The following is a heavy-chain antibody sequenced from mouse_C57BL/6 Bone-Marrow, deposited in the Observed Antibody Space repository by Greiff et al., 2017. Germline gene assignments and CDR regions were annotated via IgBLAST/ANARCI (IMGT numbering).Heavy chain of an antibody. J-gene: IGHJ2*01. CDR1: GFNIKDDY. Sequence: EVQLQESGAELVRPGASVKLSCTASGFNIKDDYIHWVKQRPEQGLEWIGWIDPEIGDTEYASKFQGKATITSDTSSNTAYLQLSSLTSEDTAVYYCSAFDGNYFDFWGQGTPLTVAS. V-gene: IGHV14-4*01. CDR3: SAFDGNYFDF. CDR2: IDPEIGDT. D-gene: IGHD2-3*01.